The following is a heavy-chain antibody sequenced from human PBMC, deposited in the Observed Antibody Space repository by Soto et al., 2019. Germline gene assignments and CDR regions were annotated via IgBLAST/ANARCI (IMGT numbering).Heavy chain of an antibody. CDR3: ARGPLDDGANWFDP. CDR1: GYTFPSYD. V-gene: IGHV1-8*01. CDR2: MNPNSGNT. D-gene: IGHD4-17*01. J-gene: IGHJ5*02. Sequence: QVQLVQSGAEVKKPGASVKVSCKASGYTFPSYDINWVRQATGQGLEWMGWMNPNSGNTGYAQKFQGRVTMTRNTYISTDYMELSSLRSEDTAVYYCARGPLDDGANWFDPWGQGTLVTVSS.